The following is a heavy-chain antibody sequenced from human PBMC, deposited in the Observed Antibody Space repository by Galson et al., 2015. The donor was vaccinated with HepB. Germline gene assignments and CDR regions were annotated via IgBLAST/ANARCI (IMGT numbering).Heavy chain of an antibody. Sequence: SLRLSCAASGFTFSNYGMHWVRQAPGKGLEWVAVVWYDGTKKYYTDSVKGRFTISRDNAKNSLYLQMNSLRDDDTAVYYCATVRGYSYGYDYWGQGTLVTVSS. CDR3: ATVRGYSYGYDY. D-gene: IGHD5-18*01. J-gene: IGHJ4*02. V-gene: IGHV3-33*01. CDR1: GFTFSNYG. CDR2: VWYDGTKK.